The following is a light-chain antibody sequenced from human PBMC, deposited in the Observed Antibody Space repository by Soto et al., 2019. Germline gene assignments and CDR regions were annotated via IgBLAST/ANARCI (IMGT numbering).Light chain of an antibody. CDR3: QSYDRSLSGGV. J-gene: IGLJ3*02. Sequence: QSVLTQPPSVSGAPGQRVTISCTGSSSNIGAGYDVQWYQQVPGTAPKLLISNTINRPSGVPDRFSGSRSDTSASLAITGNQADDEADYYCQSYDRSLSGGVFGGGTKLTVL. CDR2: NTI. V-gene: IGLV1-40*01. CDR1: SSNIGAGYD.